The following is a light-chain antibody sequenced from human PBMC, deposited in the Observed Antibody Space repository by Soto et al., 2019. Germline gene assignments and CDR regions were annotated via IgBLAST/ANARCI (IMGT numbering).Light chain of an antibody. CDR3: QQSHSTPPT. Sequence: EIQMTQTPASLAASVGDRVRITWRASQFINFYLNWYQQKPGKAPKLLIYGASSLLSGVPSRFSGSGSGTDFTLTIDSLQVEDFATYYCQQSHSTPPTFSQGTRLEIK. V-gene: IGKV1-39*01. CDR2: GAS. CDR1: QFINFY. J-gene: IGKJ5*01.